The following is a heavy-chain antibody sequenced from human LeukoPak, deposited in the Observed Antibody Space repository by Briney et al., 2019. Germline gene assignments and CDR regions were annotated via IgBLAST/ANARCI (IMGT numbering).Heavy chain of an antibody. Sequence: SETLSLTCTVSGGSISSYYWSWIRQPPGKGLEWIGYIYYSGSTNYNPSLKSRVTISVDTSKNQFSLKLSSVTAADTAVYYCATYSYGRAQFDYWGQGTLVTVSS. CDR2: IYYSGST. CDR1: GGSISSYY. D-gene: IGHD5-18*01. V-gene: IGHV4-59*12. CDR3: ATYSYGRAQFDY. J-gene: IGHJ4*02.